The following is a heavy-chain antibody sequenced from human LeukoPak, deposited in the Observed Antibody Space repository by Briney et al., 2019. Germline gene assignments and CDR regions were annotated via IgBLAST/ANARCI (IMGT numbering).Heavy chain of an antibody. D-gene: IGHD5-18*01. Sequence: GGSLRLSCAASGFTFSSYWMRWVRQAPGKGLVWVSRINSDGSSTSYADSVKGRFTISRDNAKNSLYLQMNSLRAEDTAVYYCARVRGYSYGYDWGQGTLVTVSS. CDR3: ARVRGYSYGYD. CDR1: GFTFSSYW. CDR2: INSDGSST. J-gene: IGHJ4*02. V-gene: IGHV3-74*01.